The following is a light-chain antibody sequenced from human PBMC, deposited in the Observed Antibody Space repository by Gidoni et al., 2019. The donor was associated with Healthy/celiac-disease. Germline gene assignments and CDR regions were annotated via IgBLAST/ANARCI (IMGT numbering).Light chain of an antibody. V-gene: IGKV1-39*01. CDR3: QQRYSTPRT. CDR1: QSISSY. J-gene: IGKJ1*01. Sequence: SVGDRVNITCRASQSISSYLNWYQQKPGKAPKLLIYAASSLQSGVPSRVSGGGSVTDFTLTISSLQPEDFATYYCQQRYSTPRTFGQGTKVEIK. CDR2: AAS.